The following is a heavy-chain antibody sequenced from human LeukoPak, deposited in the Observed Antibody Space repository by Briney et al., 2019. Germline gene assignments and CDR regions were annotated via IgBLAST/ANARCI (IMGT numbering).Heavy chain of an antibody. CDR3: ARDRGIAVAGKEAALDY. CDR2: ISYDGSNK. CDR1: GFTFSSYA. J-gene: IGHJ4*02. D-gene: IGHD6-19*01. Sequence: HPGRSLRLSCAASGFTFSSYAMHWVRQAPGKGLEWVAVISYDGSNKYYADSVKGRFTISRDNSKNTLYLQMNSLRAEDTAVYYCARDRGIAVAGKEAALDYWGQGTLVTVSS. V-gene: IGHV3-30-3*01.